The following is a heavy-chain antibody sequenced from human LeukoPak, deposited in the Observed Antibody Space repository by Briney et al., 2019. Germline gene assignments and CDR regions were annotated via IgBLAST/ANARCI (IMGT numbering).Heavy chain of an antibody. V-gene: IGHV3-30*02. CDR1: GFSFSSYG. Sequence: GGSLRLSCAGSGFSFSSYGMHWVRQAPGKGLEWMAFIRSDGSNKYYADSVKGRFTIPRDNAKNSLYLQMNSLRAEDTAVYYCARDRAAAGTLRVRLDYWGKGALVTVSS. CDR2: IRSDGSNK. CDR3: ARDRAAAGTLRVRLDY. J-gene: IGHJ4*02. D-gene: IGHD6-13*01.